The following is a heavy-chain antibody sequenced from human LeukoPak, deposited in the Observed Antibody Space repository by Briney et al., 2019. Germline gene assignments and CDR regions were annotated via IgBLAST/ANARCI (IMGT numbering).Heavy chain of an antibody. V-gene: IGHV3-9*01. J-gene: IGHJ4*02. CDR2: ISWNSGSI. CDR1: GFTFSSYA. CDR3: AKALVGATAAFDY. Sequence: GGSLRLSCAASGFTFSSYAMHWVRQAPGKGLEWVSGISWNSGSIGYADSVKGRFTISRDNAKNSLYLQMNSLRAEDTALYYCAKALVGATAAFDYWGQGTLVTVSS. D-gene: IGHD1-26*01.